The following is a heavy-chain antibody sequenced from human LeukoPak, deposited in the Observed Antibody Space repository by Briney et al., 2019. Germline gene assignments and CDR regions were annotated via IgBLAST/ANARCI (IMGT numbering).Heavy chain of an antibody. CDR3: AKDIEYSSGWLDY. CDR1: GFTFDDYA. D-gene: IGHD6-19*01. J-gene: IGHJ4*02. CDR2: ISWNSGSI. V-gene: IGHV3-9*01. Sequence: GGSLRLSCAASGFTFDDYAMHWVRQAPGKGLEWVSGISWNSGSIGYADSVKGRFTISRDNAKNSLYLQMNSLRAEDTALYYCAKDIEYSSGWLDYWGQGTLVTVSS.